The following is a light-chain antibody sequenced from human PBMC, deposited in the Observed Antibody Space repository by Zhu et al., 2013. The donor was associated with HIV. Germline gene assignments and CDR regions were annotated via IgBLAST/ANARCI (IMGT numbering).Light chain of an antibody. Sequence: EIVLTQSPGTLSLSPGERATLSCRASQRVYSRYLAWYKQKPGQAPRLLIYGASRGPLASQIGSVAVGLGQTSLSPSADWSLRIFAVYYCQQCQQFGGSPGCSFGQGTKLEIK. J-gene: IGKJ2*04. CDR2: GAS. CDR1: QRVYSRY. V-gene: IGKV3-20*01. CDR3: QQCQQFGGSPGCS.